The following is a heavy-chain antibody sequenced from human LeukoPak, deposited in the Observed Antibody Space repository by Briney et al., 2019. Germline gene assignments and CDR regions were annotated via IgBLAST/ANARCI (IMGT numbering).Heavy chain of an antibody. CDR2: IYHSGKT. CDR1: GGSINNYW. V-gene: IGHV4-4*02. Sequence: SETLSLTCAVSGGSINNYWWSWVRQPAGKGLEWIGEIYHSGKTNYNVSLKSRVTMSVDKSKNQFSLKLTSVTAADTAFYFCARHIAVAGQRGFDYWGQRTLVTVSS. D-gene: IGHD6-19*01. J-gene: IGHJ4*02. CDR3: ARHIAVAGQRGFDY.